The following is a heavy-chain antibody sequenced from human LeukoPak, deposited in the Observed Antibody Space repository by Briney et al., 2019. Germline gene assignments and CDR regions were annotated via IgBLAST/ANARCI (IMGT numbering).Heavy chain of an antibody. Sequence: PGGSLRLSCITSGFTFTSYGMSWVRQAPGQGLEWDSSINTVGGTTFYADSVKGRFTISRDNSKKTLYLQMNSLRAEDTALYYCAKGGGGYIDYWGQGTLVTVSS. CDR1: GFTFTSYG. V-gene: IGHV3-23*01. CDR2: INTVGGTT. J-gene: IGHJ4*02. D-gene: IGHD3-22*01. CDR3: AKGGGGYIDY.